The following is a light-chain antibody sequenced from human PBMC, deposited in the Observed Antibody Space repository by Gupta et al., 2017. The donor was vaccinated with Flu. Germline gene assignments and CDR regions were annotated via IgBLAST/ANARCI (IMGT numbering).Light chain of an antibody. CDR2: LGS. CDR1: QSLLHSNGYNY. Sequence: CRSSQSLLHSNGYNYLDWYLQKPGQSPQLLIYLGSNRASGVPDRFSGSGSGTDFTLTITTVEAEDVGVYYCMQALQTPPFTFGPGTKVDIK. V-gene: IGKV2-28*01. CDR3: MQALQTPPFT. J-gene: IGKJ3*01.